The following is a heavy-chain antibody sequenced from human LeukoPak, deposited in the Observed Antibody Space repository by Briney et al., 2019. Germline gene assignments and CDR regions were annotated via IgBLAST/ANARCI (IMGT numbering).Heavy chain of an antibody. Sequence: PSETLSLTCTVSGGSISSSSYYWGWISQPPGKGLEWIGSIYYSGSTYYNPSLKSRVTISVDTSKNQFSLKLSSVTAADTAVYYCARDESGGLDYWGQGTLVTVSS. CDR1: GGSISSSSYY. CDR3: ARDESGGLDY. CDR2: IYYSGST. J-gene: IGHJ4*02. V-gene: IGHV4-39*07. D-gene: IGHD2-15*01.